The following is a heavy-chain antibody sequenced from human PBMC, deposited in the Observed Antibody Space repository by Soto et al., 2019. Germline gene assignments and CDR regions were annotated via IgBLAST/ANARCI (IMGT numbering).Heavy chain of an antibody. V-gene: IGHV4-59*01. CDR1: GGSMNSYY. CDR3: ARGYSGYDYNWYFDL. J-gene: IGHJ2*01. CDR2: IHYSGST. D-gene: IGHD5-12*01. Sequence: SETLSLTCTVSGGSMNSYYWSWIRQPPGKGLEWIGYIHYSGSTNYNPSLKSRVTISVDTSKHRFSLKLNSVTAADTAVYYCARGYSGYDYNWYFDLWGRGTLVTVPQ.